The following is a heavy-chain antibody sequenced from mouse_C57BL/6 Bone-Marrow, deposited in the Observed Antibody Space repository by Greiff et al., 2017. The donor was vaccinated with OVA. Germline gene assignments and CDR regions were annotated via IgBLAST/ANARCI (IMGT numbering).Heavy chain of an antibody. CDR1: GYTFTSYW. D-gene: IGHD2-4*01. CDR3: ARNYDYGDYAMDY. V-gene: IGHV1-69*01. Sequence: VKLQQPGAELVMPGASVKLSCKASGYTFTSYWMHWVKQRPGQGLEWIGEIDPSDSYTNYNQKFKGKSTLTVDKSSSTAYMQLSSLTSEDSAVYYCARNYDYGDYAMDYWGQGTSVTVSS. J-gene: IGHJ4*01. CDR2: IDPSDSYT.